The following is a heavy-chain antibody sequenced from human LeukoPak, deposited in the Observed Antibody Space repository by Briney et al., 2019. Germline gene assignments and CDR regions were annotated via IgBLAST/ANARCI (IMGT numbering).Heavy chain of an antibody. CDR1: GFTFSSYS. J-gene: IGHJ4*02. CDR2: ISSSSSYI. V-gene: IGHV3-21*01. Sequence: GGSLRLSCAASGFTFSSYSMNWVRQAPGKGLEWVSSISSSSSYIYYADSVKGRFTISRDNARNTLYLQMNSLRAEDTAVYYCARGFGCSGGNCSPRAFDYWGQGTLVTASS. CDR3: ARGFGCSGGNCSPRAFDY. D-gene: IGHD2-15*01.